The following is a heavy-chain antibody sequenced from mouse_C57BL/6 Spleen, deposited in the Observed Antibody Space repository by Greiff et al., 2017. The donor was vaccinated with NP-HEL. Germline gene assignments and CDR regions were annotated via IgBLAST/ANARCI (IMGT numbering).Heavy chain of an antibody. CDR1: GFSLTSYG. D-gene: IGHD2-4*01. CDR3: ATRSTMITTIYYYAMDY. CDR2: IWGDGST. J-gene: IGHJ4*01. Sequence: VHLVESGPGLVAPSQSLSITCTVSGFSLTSYGVSWVRQPPGKGLEWLGVIWGDGSTNYHSALISRLSISKDNSKSQVFLKLNSLQTDDTATYYCATRSTMITTIYYYAMDYWGQGTSVTVSS. V-gene: IGHV2-3*01.